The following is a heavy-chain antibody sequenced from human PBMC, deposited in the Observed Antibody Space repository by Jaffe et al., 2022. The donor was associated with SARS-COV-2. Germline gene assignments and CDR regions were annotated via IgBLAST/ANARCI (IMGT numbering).Heavy chain of an antibody. V-gene: IGHV5-51*01. CDR3: ARQQTSGWSNYYHSRYVGMDV. Sequence: EVRLEQSGGEVRKPGESLQISCRASGYDFSTYWIAWVRQTPGKGLEWMGVIFPDDSNKRYSPTFQGQVSFSVDTSSNTAYLNLRGLKASDSGIYFCARQQTSGWSNYYHSRYVGMDVWGQGTTVSVSS. CDR1: GYDFSTYW. D-gene: IGHD6-19*01. CDR2: IFPDDSNK. J-gene: IGHJ6*02.